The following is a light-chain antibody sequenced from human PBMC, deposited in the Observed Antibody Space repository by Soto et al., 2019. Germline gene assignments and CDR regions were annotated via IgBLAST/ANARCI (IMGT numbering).Light chain of an antibody. CDR2: YNN. CDR1: SSNIGSNY. CDR3: ATWDDSLSGYV. Sequence: QSVLTQPPSASGTPGQRVTISCSGRSSNIGSNYVYWYQQLPGTAPKLPIYYNNQRPSGVPDRFSGSKSGTSASLAISGLRSEDEADYYCATWDDSLSGYVFGTGTKVTGL. V-gene: IGLV1-47*02. J-gene: IGLJ1*01.